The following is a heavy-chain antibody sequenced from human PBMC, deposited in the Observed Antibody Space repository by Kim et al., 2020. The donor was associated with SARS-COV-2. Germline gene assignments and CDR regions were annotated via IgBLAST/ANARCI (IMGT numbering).Heavy chain of an antibody. Sequence: ASVKVSCKASGYTFTSYGISWVRQAPGQGLEWMGWISAYNGNTNYAQKLQGRVTMTTDTSTSTAYMELRSLRSDDTAVYYCARGVHPPELPSAGLSIDYWGQGTLVTVSS. CDR2: ISAYNGNT. CDR1: GYTFTSYG. V-gene: IGHV1-18*01. D-gene: IGHD6-19*01. J-gene: IGHJ4*02. CDR3: ARGVHPPELPSAGLSIDY.